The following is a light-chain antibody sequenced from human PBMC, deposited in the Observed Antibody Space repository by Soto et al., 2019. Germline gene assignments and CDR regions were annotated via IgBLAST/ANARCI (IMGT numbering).Light chain of an antibody. CDR2: GAS. CDR3: QQYGSSPKVT. Sequence: ENVLTQSPGTLSLSPGERATLSCRASQSVSSNFLAWYQQKPGQAPRLLIYGASNRATGIPDRFSGSGSGTDFTLTISRLEPEDFAVYYCQQYGSSPKVTFGPGTKVDIK. J-gene: IGKJ3*01. CDR1: QSVSSNF. V-gene: IGKV3-20*01.